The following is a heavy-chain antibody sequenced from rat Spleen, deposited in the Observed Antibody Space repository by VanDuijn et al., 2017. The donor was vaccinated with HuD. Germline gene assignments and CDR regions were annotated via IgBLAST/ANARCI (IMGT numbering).Heavy chain of an antibody. CDR1: GFSLTTYS. Sequence: QVQLKESGPGLVQPSETLSLTCTVSGFSLTTYSVSWVRQPSGKGPEWMGRIWYDGDTAYNVTLKSRLSISRDTSKNQVFLTMNSLQTDDTGTYYCARDYGQGWVLDAWGQGASVTVSS. CDR3: ARDYGQGWVLDA. V-gene: IGHV2-34*01. J-gene: IGHJ4*01. CDR2: IWYDGDT. D-gene: IGHD1-3*01.